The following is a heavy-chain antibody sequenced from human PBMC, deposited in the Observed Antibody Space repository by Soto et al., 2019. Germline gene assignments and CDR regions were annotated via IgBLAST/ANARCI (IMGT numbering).Heavy chain of an antibody. V-gene: IGHV4-39*02. CDR2: IYYSGST. CDR3: ATQEVGGSYIYTFDP. CDR1: GGSISSSSYY. D-gene: IGHD1-26*01. Sequence: QLQLQESGPGLVKPSETLSLTCTVSGGSISSSSYYWGWIRQPPGKGLEWIGSIYYSGSTYYNPSLKSRVTISVATSKNHFSLKLSSVPAADTAVYYCATQEVGGSYIYTFDPWGQGTLVTVSS. J-gene: IGHJ5*02.